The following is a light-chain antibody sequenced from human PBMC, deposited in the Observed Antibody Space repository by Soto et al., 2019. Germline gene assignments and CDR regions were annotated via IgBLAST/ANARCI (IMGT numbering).Light chain of an antibody. J-gene: IGKJ1*01. Sequence: DIQMTQSPSSLSASVGDRVTITCRASQNIGNYLHWYQQKPGKAPKILIYAVSSLQTGVPSRFSGSGSGTDFTLIISSLQPEDFATFYCQQSYNSPTWTFGQGTKVEIK. V-gene: IGKV1-39*01. CDR1: QNIGNY. CDR2: AVS. CDR3: QQSYNSPTWT.